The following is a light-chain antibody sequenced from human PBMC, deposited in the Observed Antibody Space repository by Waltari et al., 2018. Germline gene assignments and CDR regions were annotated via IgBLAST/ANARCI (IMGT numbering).Light chain of an antibody. Sequence: QSALTQPASVSGTPGQSITISCTGTTSDVGNYDLVSWYQQHPGKAPKLLICEVIKRPSGVASLFSGSTSGNTASLTISGLQGEDESDYYCCSYAGRGTYVFGSGTKVTVL. CDR2: EVI. CDR1: TSDVGNYDL. J-gene: IGLJ1*01. CDR3: CSYAGRGTYV. V-gene: IGLV2-23*02.